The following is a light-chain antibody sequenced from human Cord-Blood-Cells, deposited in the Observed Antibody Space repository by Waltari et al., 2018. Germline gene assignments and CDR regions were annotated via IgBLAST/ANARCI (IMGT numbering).Light chain of an antibody. CDR2: AAS. CDR1: QSISSY. Sequence: DIQMTKSPSSLSASLGDRVPITCRASQSISSYLNWYQQKPGKAPKLLIYAASSVQSGVPSRFSGSGSGTDFTLTISSLQPEDFATYYCQQSYSTPPTFGGGTKVEIK. CDR3: QQSYSTPPT. V-gene: IGKV1-39*01. J-gene: IGKJ4*01.